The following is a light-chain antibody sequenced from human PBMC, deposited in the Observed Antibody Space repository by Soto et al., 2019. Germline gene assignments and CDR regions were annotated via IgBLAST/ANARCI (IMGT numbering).Light chain of an antibody. V-gene: IGLV2-14*03. CDR1: SSDFGDFNY. CDR2: DVS. J-gene: IGLJ1*01. Sequence: QSLRTQRASMSVCPGQWITISCTGTSSDFGDFNYVFWYQQHPGKAPKRLIYDVSNRPSGVSNRFSGSKSGDTASLTISGLQDEDEADYYCTSYTASITYVFGTGTKV. CDR3: TSYTASITYV.